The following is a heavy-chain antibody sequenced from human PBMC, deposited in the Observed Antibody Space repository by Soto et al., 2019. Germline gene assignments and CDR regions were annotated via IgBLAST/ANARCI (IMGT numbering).Heavy chain of an antibody. CDR2: ISGSGGST. D-gene: IGHD6-19*01. CDR1: GFTFSSYA. CDR3: AKNLYSSGRQAFDY. J-gene: IGHJ4*02. V-gene: IGHV3-23*01. Sequence: GGSLRLSCAASGFTFSSYAMSWVRQAPGKGLEWVSAISGSGGSTYYADSVKGRFTISRDNSKNTLYLQMNSLRAGDTAVYYCAKNLYSSGRQAFDYWGQGTLVTVSS.